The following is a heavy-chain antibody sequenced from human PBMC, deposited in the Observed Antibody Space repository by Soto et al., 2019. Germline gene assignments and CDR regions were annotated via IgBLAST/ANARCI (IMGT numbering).Heavy chain of an antibody. D-gene: IGHD4-17*01. CDR1: GYTFGTHG. Sequence: GASVKVSCKASGYTFGTHGVSWVGRAPGQGLEGMGWISGYNGNRNYAQKFQGRVTMTTETSTNTAYMELRSLRSDDTALYYCASWAGQVRDFGGPLDYWGQGTMVTVSS. CDR2: ISGYNGNR. CDR3: ASWAGQVRDFGGPLDY. J-gene: IGHJ4*02. V-gene: IGHV1-18*04.